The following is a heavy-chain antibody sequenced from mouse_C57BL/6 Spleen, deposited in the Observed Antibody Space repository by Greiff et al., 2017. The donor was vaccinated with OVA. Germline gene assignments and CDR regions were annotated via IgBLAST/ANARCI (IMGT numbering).Heavy chain of an antibody. V-gene: IGHV1-55*01. CDR2: IYPGSGST. J-gene: IGHJ4*01. CDR3: ARCYYDYVYYAMDY. Sequence: QVHVKQSGAELVKSGASVKMSCKASGYTFTSYWITWVKQRPGQGLEWIGDIYPGSGSTNYNEKFKSKATLTVDTSSSTAYMQLSSLTSEDSAVYYCARCYYDYVYYAMDYWGQGTSVTVSS. CDR1: GYTFTSYW. D-gene: IGHD2-4*01.